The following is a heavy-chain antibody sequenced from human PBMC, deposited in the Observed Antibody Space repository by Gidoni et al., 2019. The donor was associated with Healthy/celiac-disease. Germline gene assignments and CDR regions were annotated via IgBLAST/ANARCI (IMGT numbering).Heavy chain of an antibody. CDR1: GGSFSDHY. J-gene: IGHJ6*03. V-gene: IGHV4-34*02. Sequence: QVQLQQWGAGLLKSSETLSLTCAVYGGSFSDHYWNWIRQPPGKGLEWIGEINHSGSTNYNPSLKSRVTISVDTSKNQFSLKLTSVTAADTAIYYCARGRNSYYYMDVWGKGTTVTVSS. CDR2: INHSGST. CDR3: ARGRNSYYYMDV.